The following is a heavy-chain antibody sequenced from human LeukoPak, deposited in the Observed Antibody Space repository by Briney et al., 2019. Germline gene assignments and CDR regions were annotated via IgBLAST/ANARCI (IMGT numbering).Heavy chain of an antibody. CDR2: ISYSGST. V-gene: IGHV4-59*01. J-gene: IGHJ5*02. CDR1: GGSISSYY. Sequence: SETLSLTCTVSGGSISSYYWSWLRQPPGKGLEWIGYISYSGSTNYNPPLKSRVSISVETSKNQFSLKLSSVTAADTAVYYCARGNWNYASFWFDPWGQGTLVTVSS. CDR3: ARGNWNYASFWFDP. D-gene: IGHD1-7*01.